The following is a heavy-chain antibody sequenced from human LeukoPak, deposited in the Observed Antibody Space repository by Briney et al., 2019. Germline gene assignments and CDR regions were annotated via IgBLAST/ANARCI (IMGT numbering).Heavy chain of an antibody. CDR3: ARHVLREAGGNSGFDS. CDR1: GGSISSNY. J-gene: IGHJ4*02. V-gene: IGHV4-59*08. D-gene: IGHD4-23*01. CDR2: INYSGST. Sequence: PSETLSLTCSVSGGSISSNYWSWIRQPPGKGLEWIGYINYSGSTNHNPSLKSRVTMSVDTSKNQFSLKLTSVTGTHTAVYNGARHVLREAGGNSGFDSWGQGTLVTVSS.